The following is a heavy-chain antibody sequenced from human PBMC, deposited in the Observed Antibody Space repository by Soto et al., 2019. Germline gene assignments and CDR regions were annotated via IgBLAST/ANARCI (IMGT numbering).Heavy chain of an antibody. CDR1: GYTFTNYD. CDR2: MNPNSGHT. D-gene: IGHD4-17*01. Sequence: QVQLVQSGAEVKKPGASVKVSCKASGYTFTNYDINWVRQATGQGLEWVGWMNPNSGHTGFAQKFQGRVTMTRDTSISTAYMELSSLSSEDTAVYYCARGRSSYGDYINWYFDLWGRDTLVTVSS. CDR3: ARGRSSYGDYINWYFDL. J-gene: IGHJ2*01. V-gene: IGHV1-8*01.